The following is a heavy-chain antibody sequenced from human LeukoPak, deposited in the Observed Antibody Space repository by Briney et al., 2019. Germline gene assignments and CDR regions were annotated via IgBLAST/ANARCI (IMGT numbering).Heavy chain of an antibody. V-gene: IGHV1-69*06. CDR1: GGSFSSYA. D-gene: IGHD6-13*01. CDR2: IIPIFGTA. CDR3: ARAGIAAAVYWDRWFDP. J-gene: IGHJ5*02. Sequence: GSSVQVSCKASGGSFSSYAISWVGQAPGQGLEWMGGIIPIFGTAHYAQKFQGRVTITADKSTSTAYMELRSLRSEDTAVYYCARAGIAAAVYWDRWFDPWGQGTLVTVSS.